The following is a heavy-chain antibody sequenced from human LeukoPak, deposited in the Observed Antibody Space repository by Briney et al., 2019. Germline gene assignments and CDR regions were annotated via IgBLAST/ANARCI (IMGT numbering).Heavy chain of an antibody. D-gene: IGHD1-26*01. V-gene: IGHV1-24*01. J-gene: IGHJ4*02. Sequence: GASVKVSCKISGYTLTELSMHWVRQAPGKGLEWMGGYDPEVGDTVYAQKFQGRVTMTEDTSTDTAYMELSSLRSDDTAVYYCATDSYNRGGSYGYWGQGTLVTVSS. CDR3: ATDSYNRGGSYGY. CDR2: YDPEVGDT. CDR1: GYTLTELS.